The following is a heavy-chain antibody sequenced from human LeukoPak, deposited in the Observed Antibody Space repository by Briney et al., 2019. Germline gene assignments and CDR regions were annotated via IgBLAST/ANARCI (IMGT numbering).Heavy chain of an antibody. V-gene: IGHV3-43*01. CDR1: GFTFDHYT. Sequence: GGSLRLSCAASGFTFDHYTMHWVRQAPGKGLEWVSLISWDGGSTYYADSVKGRFTISRGNSKNSLSLQMNSLRAEDTALYYCAKDGKNYFDYWGQGTLVTVSS. J-gene: IGHJ4*02. CDR2: ISWDGGST. CDR3: AKDGKNYFDY.